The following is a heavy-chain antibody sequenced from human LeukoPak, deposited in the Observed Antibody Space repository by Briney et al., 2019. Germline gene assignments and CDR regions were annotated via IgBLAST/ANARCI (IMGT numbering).Heavy chain of an antibody. CDR1: GFAFSRYG. D-gene: IGHD6-19*01. V-gene: IGHV3-30*18. Sequence: GGSLRLSCEGTGFAFSRYGMHWVRQAPGKGLEWVAVVAFDGSIRRYAESFKGRFTVSRGNSKNTLFLQMDSLRLEDTAIYYCAKEPIEESGRNAFPVWGQGTMVRVSS. J-gene: IGHJ3*01. CDR3: AKEPIEESGRNAFPV. CDR2: VAFDGSIR.